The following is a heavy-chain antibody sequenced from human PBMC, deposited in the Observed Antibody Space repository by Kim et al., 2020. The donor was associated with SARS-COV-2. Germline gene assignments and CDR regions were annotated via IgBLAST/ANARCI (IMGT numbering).Heavy chain of an antibody. J-gene: IGHJ6*02. CDR1: GGSISSGDYY. D-gene: IGHD3-10*01. V-gene: IGHV4-30-4*01. Sequence: SETLSLTCTVSGGSISSGDYYWSWIRQPPGKGLEWIGYIYYSGSTYYNPSLKSRVTISVDTSKNQFSLKLSSVTAADTAVYYCARDGGTMVRGALYGMDVWGQGTTVTVSS. CDR3: ARDGGTMVRGALYGMDV. CDR2: IYYSGST.